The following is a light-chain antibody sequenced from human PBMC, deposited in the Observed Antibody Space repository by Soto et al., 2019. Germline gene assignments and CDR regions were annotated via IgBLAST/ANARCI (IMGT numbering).Light chain of an antibody. Sequence: SVLPQPRSVSGSPGQSVTISCTGTSSDVGGYNYVSWYQQHPGKAPKLMIYDVSKRPSGVPDRFSGSRSGNTASLTISGLQAEDEADYYCCSYAGSRYVFGTGTKVTVL. CDR1: SSDVGGYNY. CDR2: DVS. V-gene: IGLV2-11*01. J-gene: IGLJ1*01. CDR3: CSYAGSRYV.